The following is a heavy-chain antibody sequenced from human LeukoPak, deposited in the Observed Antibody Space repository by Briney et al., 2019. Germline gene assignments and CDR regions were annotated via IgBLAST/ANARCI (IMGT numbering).Heavy chain of an antibody. Sequence: PSETLSLTCTVSGYSISSGYYWGWIRQPPGKGLEWIGSIYHSGSTYYNPSLKSRVTISVDTSKNQFSLKLSSVTAAEPAVYYCARVGWFSVPAAAHYFHYWGQGTLVTVSS. V-gene: IGHV4-38-2*02. D-gene: IGHD2-2*01. J-gene: IGHJ4*02. CDR3: ARVGWFSVPAAAHYFHY. CDR1: GYSISSGYY. CDR2: IYHSGST.